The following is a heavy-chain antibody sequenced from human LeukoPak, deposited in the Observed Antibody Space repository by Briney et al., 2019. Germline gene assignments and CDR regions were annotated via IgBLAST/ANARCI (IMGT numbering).Heavy chain of an antibody. D-gene: IGHD2-2*01. CDR2: IIPIFGTA. Sequence: ASVKVSCKASGGTSSSYAISWVRQAPGQGLEWMGGIIPIFGTANYAQKFQGRVTITTDESTSTAYMELSSLRSEDTAVYYCAREWYYSSTSCPGYYYYMDVWGKGTTVTVSS. CDR1: GGTSSSYA. CDR3: AREWYYSSTSCPGYYYYMDV. V-gene: IGHV1-69*05. J-gene: IGHJ6*03.